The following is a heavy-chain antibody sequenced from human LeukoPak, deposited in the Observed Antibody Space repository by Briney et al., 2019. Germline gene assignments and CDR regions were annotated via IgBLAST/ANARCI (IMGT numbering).Heavy chain of an antibody. CDR2: VNPNSGDT. J-gene: IGHJ4*02. V-gene: IGHV1-2*02. Sequence: ASVKVSCKASGYTFTGYYLHWVRQAPGQGLEWMGCVNPNSGDTNYAQKFQGSVTMTRDTSISTVYMELSRLRSDDTAVYYCARSWDNYLLLFDYWGQGTLVTVSS. D-gene: IGHD3-10*01. CDR3: ARSWDNYLLLFDY. CDR1: GYTFTGYY.